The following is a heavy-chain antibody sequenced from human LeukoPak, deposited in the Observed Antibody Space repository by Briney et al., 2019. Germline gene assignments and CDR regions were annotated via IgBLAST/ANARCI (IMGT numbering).Heavy chain of an antibody. J-gene: IGHJ4*02. D-gene: IGHD3-16*01. CDR2: ISGYNGNT. V-gene: IGHV1-18*01. Sequence: GASVKVSCKASGYTFNTYGINWVRQAPGQGLEWMGWISGYNGNTNYAQKLQGRVTMTTDTSTSTAYMELRSLRSDDTAVYYCARGSSIGDFDYWGQGTLLTVSS. CDR1: GYTFNTYG. CDR3: ARGSSIGDFDY.